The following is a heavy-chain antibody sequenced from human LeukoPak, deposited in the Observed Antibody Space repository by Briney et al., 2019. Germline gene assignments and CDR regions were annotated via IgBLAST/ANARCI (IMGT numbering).Heavy chain of an antibody. Sequence: GGSLRLSCAASGFTFSSYSMNWVRQAPGKGLEWVSCISSRGTYIYYADSVKGRFTISRDNAKNSLYLQMNSLRAEDTAVYYCARVSETRYGSGSYFARDYYYYMDVWGKGTTVTVSS. CDR2: ISSRGTYI. J-gene: IGHJ6*03. V-gene: IGHV3-21*01. CDR3: ARVSETRYGSGSYFARDYYYYMDV. CDR1: GFTFSSYS. D-gene: IGHD3-10*01.